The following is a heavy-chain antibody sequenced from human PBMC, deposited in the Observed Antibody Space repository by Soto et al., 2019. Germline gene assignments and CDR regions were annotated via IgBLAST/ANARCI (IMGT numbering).Heavy chain of an antibody. CDR2: IWYDGSNK. Sequence: VRLSGAASGFTFSSYGMDWVRQAPDKGLEWVAGIWYDGSNKYYADSVKGRFTISRDNSKNSLYLQMNSLRAEDTAVYYCARERGGVAVAGPYSYYYYGMDVWGQGTTVTVSS. D-gene: IGHD6-19*01. CDR1: GFTFSSYG. J-gene: IGHJ6*02. CDR3: ARERGGVAVAGPYSYYYYGMDV. V-gene: IGHV3-33*01.